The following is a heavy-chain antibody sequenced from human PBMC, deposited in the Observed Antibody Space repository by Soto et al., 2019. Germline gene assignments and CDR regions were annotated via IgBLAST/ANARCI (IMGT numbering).Heavy chain of an antibody. V-gene: IGHV4-4*02. Sequence: SETLSLTCAVSGASISNTDWWSWVRQPPGKGLEWIGEIYHSGTTNCDPPLKSRVTISLDKSKSLFSLTLTSLTAADTAVYYCAIPGAGDFDYWGQGTLVTVSS. J-gene: IGHJ4*02. CDR2: IYHSGTT. CDR1: GASISNTDW. D-gene: IGHD1-26*01. CDR3: AIPGAGDFDY.